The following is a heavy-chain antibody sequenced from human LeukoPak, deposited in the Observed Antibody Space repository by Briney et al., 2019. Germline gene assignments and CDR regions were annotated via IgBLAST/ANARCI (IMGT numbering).Heavy chain of an antibody. J-gene: IGHJ6*02. CDR1: GFTFGDHA. D-gene: IGHD5-18*01. CDR2: IRSKAYRGTT. Sequence: GRSLRLSCTAFGFTFGDHAMSWVRQAPGKGLEWVGFIRSKAYRGTTEYAASVKGRFTISRDDSRSIAYLQMNCLNTEDTAVYYCTRGPIHLWLYDGVDVWGQGTTVIVSS. V-gene: IGHV3-49*04. CDR3: TRGPIHLWLYDGVDV.